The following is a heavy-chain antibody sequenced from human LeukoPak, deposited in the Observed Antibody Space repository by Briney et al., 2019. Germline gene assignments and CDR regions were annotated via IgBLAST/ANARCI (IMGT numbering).Heavy chain of an antibody. CDR3: ARDLGHSGYDSGFDY. CDR1: GGSISSYY. CDR2: IYTSGST. J-gene: IGHJ4*02. D-gene: IGHD5-12*01. V-gene: IGHV4-4*07. Sequence: SETLSLTCTVSGGSISSYYWSWIRQPAGKGLEWIGRIYTSGSTNYNPSLKSRVTISVDTSKNQFSLKLSSVTAADTAVYYCARDLGHSGYDSGFDYWGQGTLVTVSS.